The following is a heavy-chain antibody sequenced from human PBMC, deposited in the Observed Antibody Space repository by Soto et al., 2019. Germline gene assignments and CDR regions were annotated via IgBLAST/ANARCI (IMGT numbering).Heavy chain of an antibody. V-gene: IGHV4-34*01. CDR2: INHSGST. CDR1: GGSLSAYY. Sequence: SETLSLTCAVYGGSLSAYYWSWIRQPPGKGLEWIGEINHSGSTNYNPSLKSRVTISVDTSKNQFSLKLSSVTAADTAVYYCAREEDYYDSSGYLNWFDPWGQGTLVTVS. D-gene: IGHD3-22*01. J-gene: IGHJ5*02. CDR3: AREEDYYDSSGYLNWFDP.